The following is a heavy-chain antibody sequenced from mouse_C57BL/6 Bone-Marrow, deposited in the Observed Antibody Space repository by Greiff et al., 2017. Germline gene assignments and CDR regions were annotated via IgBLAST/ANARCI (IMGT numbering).Heavy chain of an antibody. D-gene: IGHD1-1*01. CDR2: IHPNSGST. V-gene: IGHV1-64*01. J-gene: IGHJ4*01. CDR3: ASITTVVATGAMDY. CDR1: GYTFTSYW. Sequence: VQLQQPGAELVKPGASVKLSCKASGYTFTSYWMHWVKQRPGQGLEWIGMIHPNSGSTNYNEKFKSKATLTVDKSSSTAYMQLSSLTSEDSAVYYCASITTVVATGAMDYWGQGTSVTVSS.